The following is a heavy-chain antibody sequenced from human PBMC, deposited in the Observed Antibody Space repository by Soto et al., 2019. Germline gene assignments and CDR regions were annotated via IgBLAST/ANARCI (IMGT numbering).Heavy chain of an antibody. D-gene: IGHD6-13*01. Sequence: GASVKVSCKASGYTFTGYYMHWVRQAPGQGLEWMGWINPNSGGTNYAQKFQGWVTMTRDTSISTAYMVLSRLRSDDTAVYYCAILGEQLAPRGDLDVWGKGTTVTVSS. V-gene: IGHV1-2*04. CDR2: INPNSGGT. J-gene: IGHJ6*04. CDR3: AILGEQLAPRGDLDV. CDR1: GYTFTGYY.